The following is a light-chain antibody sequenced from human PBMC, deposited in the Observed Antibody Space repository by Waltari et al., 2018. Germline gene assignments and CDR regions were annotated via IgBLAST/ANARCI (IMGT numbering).Light chain of an antibody. CDR2: INSDGSH. V-gene: IGLV4-69*01. CDR3: ESGGHGTWV. CDR1: GGSSTNA. J-gene: IGLJ3*02. Sequence: LVLTQSPSASASLGASVKLTCTLIGGSSTNAIACHQQQPEKVPLCWMRINSDGSHIKGDEIPDRFSGSSSGAEHYLTISSVQSEDEADYYWESGGHGTWVFGGGTKLTVL.